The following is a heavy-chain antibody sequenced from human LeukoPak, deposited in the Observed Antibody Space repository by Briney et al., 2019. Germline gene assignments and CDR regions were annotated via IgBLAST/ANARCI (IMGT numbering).Heavy chain of an antibody. CDR3: LAQYYFDY. CDR2: IISKSDGGTT. J-gene: IGHJ4*02. CDR1: GFSVSDAY. D-gene: IGHD5-24*01. V-gene: IGHV3-15*01. Sequence: GGSLRLSCAASGFSVSDAYMSWVRQTPGKRLEWSGRIISKSDGGTTDYAAPVKDRFIISRDDSKGTLYLQLNSLRTDDTAVYYCLAQYYFDYWGRGTLVTVSS.